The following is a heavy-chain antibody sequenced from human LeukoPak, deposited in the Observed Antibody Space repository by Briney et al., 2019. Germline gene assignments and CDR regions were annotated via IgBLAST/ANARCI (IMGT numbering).Heavy chain of an antibody. V-gene: IGHV3-53*04. CDR3: ARVLGYDSSGYYRGYFDY. J-gene: IGHJ4*02. CDR2: VYSAGST. D-gene: IGHD3-22*01. Sequence: GGSLRLSCAASGFTLSSSAMTWVRQAPGKGLEWVSVVYSAGSTYYADSVKGRFTISRQNPENTLFLQMNNLGPEDTAIYYCARVLGYDSSGYYRGYFDYWGQGTLVTVSS. CDR1: GFTLSSSA.